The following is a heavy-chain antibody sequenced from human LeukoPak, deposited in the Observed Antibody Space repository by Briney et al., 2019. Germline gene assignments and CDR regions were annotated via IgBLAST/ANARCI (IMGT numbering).Heavy chain of an antibody. J-gene: IGHJ6*03. Sequence: TGGSLRLSCAASGFTFRSYAMHWVRQAPGKGLEYVSAISSNGGSTYYANSVKGRFTISRDNSKNTLYLQMGSLRAEDMAVYYCARGCSGGSCYYYYYYYYMDVWGKGTTVTVSS. V-gene: IGHV3-64*01. CDR3: ARGCSGGSCYYYYYYYYMDV. CDR1: GFTFRSYA. CDR2: ISSNGGST. D-gene: IGHD2-15*01.